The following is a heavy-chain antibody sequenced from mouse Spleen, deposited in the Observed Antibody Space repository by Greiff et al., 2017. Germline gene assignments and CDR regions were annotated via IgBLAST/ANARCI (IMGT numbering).Heavy chain of an antibody. CDR2: ISGGGSYT. CDR1: GFTFSSYG. Sequence: EVQGVESGGDLVKPGGSLKLSCAASGFTFSSYGMSWVRQTPDKRLEWVATISGGGSYTYYPDSVKGRFTISRDNAKNTLYLQMSSLKSEDTAMYYCARQDRYDGYFDYWGQGTTLTVSS. CDR3: ARQDRYDGYFDY. V-gene: IGHV5-6*01. J-gene: IGHJ2*01. D-gene: IGHD2-14*01.